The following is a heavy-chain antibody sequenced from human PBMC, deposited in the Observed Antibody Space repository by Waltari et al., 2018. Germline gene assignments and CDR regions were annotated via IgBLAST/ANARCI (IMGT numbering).Heavy chain of an antibody. Sequence: VQLLESGGGLVQSGGSLRLSCAASGLPFCRYAMNWVRQAPGKGVVWVSVISGSGGSTDYAESVKVLFTISRDNSKNTLYLQMNNLRVEDTAVYYCASSLYGDYTQIWGRVFDYWGQGTLVTVSS. CDR3: ASSLYGDYTQIWGRVFDY. J-gene: IGHJ4*02. D-gene: IGHD4-17*01. V-gene: IGHV3-23*01. CDR2: ISGSGGST. CDR1: GLPFCRYA.